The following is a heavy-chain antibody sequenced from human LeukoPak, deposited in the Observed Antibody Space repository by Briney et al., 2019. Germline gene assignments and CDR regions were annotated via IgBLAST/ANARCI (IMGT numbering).Heavy chain of an antibody. J-gene: IGHJ6*02. CDR1: GGSISSSSYY. CDR3: ARDIIVVVVAATPRQAERYYYYGMDV. D-gene: IGHD2-15*01. Sequence: PSETLSLTCTVSGGSISSSSYYWGWSRQPPGKGLEWIGSIYYSGSTYYNPSLKSRVTISVDTSKNQFSLKLSSVTAADTAVYYCARDIIVVVVAATPRQAERYYYYGMDVWGQGTTVTVSS. V-gene: IGHV4-39*02. CDR2: IYYSGST.